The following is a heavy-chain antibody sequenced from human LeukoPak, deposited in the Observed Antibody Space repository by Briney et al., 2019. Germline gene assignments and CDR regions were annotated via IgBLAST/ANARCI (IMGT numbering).Heavy chain of an antibody. V-gene: IGHV4-39*01. Sequence: SETLSLTCTVSGGSISSSSYYWGWIRQPPGKWLEWIGSIYYSGSTYYNPSLKSRVTISVDTSKNQFSLKLSSVTAADTALYYCAGSLEYYDFWSGSYQYYFDYWGQGTLVTVSS. CDR2: IYYSGST. D-gene: IGHD3-3*01. J-gene: IGHJ4*02. CDR1: GGSISSSSYY. CDR3: AGSLEYYDFWSGSYQYYFDY.